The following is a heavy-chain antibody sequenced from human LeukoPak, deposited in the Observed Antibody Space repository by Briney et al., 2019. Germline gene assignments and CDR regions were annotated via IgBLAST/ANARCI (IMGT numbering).Heavy chain of an antibody. CDR1: GFSFSSNA. D-gene: IGHD6-13*01. V-gene: IGHV3-30*04. CDR3: ARDFVGVSEQQLVLVLDY. CDR2: ISYDGSNK. J-gene: IGHJ4*02. Sequence: PGGSLRLSCAASGFSFSSNAMHWVRQAPGKGLEWVAVISYDGSNKYHADSVKGRFTISRDNSKNTLYLQMNSLRAEDTAVYYCARDFVGVSEQQLVLVLDYWGQGTLVTVSS.